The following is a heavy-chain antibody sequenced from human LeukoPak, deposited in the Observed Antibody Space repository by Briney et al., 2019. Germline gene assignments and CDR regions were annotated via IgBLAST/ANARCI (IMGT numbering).Heavy chain of an antibody. Sequence: GGSLRLSCAASGFTFSSYSMNWVRQAPGKGLEWVSYIRSSSNIIYYADSVKGRFTISRDNTKNSLYLQMNSLRAEDTAVYYCASNAAAVVLRDYWGQGTLVTVSS. J-gene: IGHJ4*02. CDR1: GFTFSSYS. V-gene: IGHV3-48*04. CDR3: ASNAAAVVLRDY. D-gene: IGHD6-13*01. CDR2: IRSSSNII.